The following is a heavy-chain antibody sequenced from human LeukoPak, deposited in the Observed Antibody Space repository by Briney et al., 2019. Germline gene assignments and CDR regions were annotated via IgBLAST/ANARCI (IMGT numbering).Heavy chain of an antibody. CDR3: AKDGLRGYYYYMDV. Sequence: PGGSLRLSCAASGFTFDDYAMHWVRQAPGKGLEWVSGISWNSGSIGYADSVKGRFTISRDNAKNSLYLQMNSLRAEDTALYYCAKDGLRGYYYYMDVWGKGTTVTVSS. V-gene: IGHV3-9*01. D-gene: IGHD4-17*01. CDR1: GFTFDDYA. J-gene: IGHJ6*03. CDR2: ISWNSGSI.